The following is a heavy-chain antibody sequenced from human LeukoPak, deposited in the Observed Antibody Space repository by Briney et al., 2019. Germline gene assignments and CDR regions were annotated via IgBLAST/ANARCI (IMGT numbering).Heavy chain of an antibody. D-gene: IGHD2-2*01. CDR2: VSGSGGNI. J-gene: IGHJ4*02. CDR1: GFTFSSYT. V-gene: IGHV3-23*01. CDR3: AASLPNIVVVPATKGPFGY. Sequence: GGSLRLSCAASGFTFSSYTMSWVRQAPGKGLEWVSGVSGSGGNIHYADSVKGRFTISRDNSKNTQYLQMNSLRAEDTAVYYCAASLPNIVVVPATKGPFGYWGQGALVTVSS.